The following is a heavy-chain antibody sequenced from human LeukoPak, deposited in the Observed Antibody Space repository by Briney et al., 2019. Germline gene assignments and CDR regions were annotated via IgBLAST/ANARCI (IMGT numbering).Heavy chain of an antibody. Sequence: SETLSLTCTVSGGSISSYYWSWIRQPPGKGLEWIGYIYYSGSTSYNPSLKSRVTISVDTSKNQFSLKLSSVTAADTAVYYCARVRGYSFDPWGQGTLVTVSS. CDR3: ARVRGYSFDP. CDR2: IYYSGST. CDR1: GGSISSYY. J-gene: IGHJ5*02. V-gene: IGHV4-59*01. D-gene: IGHD5-18*01.